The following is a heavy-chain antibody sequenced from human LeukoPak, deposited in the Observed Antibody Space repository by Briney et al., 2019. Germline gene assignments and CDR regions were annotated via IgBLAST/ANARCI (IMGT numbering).Heavy chain of an antibody. Sequence: SETLSLTCAVYGGSFSGYYWTWIRQPPGKGLEWIGEINHSGSTNYNPSLKSRVTISVDTSRKQFSLKLSSVTAADTAVYYCATKSWGSQAIESRYFDLWGRGPLVTVSS. J-gene: IGHJ2*01. CDR3: ATKSWGSQAIESRYFDL. V-gene: IGHV4-34*01. CDR2: INHSGST. CDR1: GGSFSGYY. D-gene: IGHD7-27*01.